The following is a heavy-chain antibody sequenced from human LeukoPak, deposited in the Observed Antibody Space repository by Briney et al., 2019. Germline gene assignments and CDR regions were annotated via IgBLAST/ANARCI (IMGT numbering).Heavy chain of an antibody. CDR2: IQYSGSP. CDR3: ARVSGYCSAGSCYSSTFDS. J-gene: IGHJ4*02. Sequence: PSETLSLTCTVSGDSFVRSIFYWGWIRQPPGKGLEGVGGIQYSGSPYYNPSLKSRVSISVDTSKNQFSLKVTSVTATDTSMYYCARVSGYCSAGSCYSSTFDSWGQGTLVTVSS. D-gene: IGHD2-15*01. CDR1: GDSFVRSIFY. V-gene: IGHV4-39*01.